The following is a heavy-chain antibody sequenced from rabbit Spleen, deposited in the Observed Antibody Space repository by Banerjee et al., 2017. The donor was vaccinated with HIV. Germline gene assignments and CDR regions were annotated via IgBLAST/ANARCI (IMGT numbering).Heavy chain of an antibody. D-gene: IGHD2-1*01. CDR2: IEPIFGTT. CDR1: GFDFNNYY. Sequence: QLKESGGGLVQPGGSLTLSCKASGFDFNNYYMTWVRQAPGKGLEWIGLIEPIFGTTYYANWVNGRFTISSHNAQNTLYLQVKSLTAADTATHFCARAVTTYRDFNLWGQGTLVTVS. J-gene: IGHJ4*01. V-gene: IGHV1S7*01. CDR3: ARAVTTYRDFNL.